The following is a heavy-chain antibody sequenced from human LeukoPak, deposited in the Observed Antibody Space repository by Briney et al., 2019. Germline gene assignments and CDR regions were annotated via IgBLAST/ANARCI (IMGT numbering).Heavy chain of an antibody. J-gene: IGHJ4*02. D-gene: IGHD2-2*01. CDR2: IYWNDDK. CDR1: GFSLSTSGVG. CDR3: AHSSLNLGYCSSTSCLVPFDY. Sequence: SGPTLVNPTQTLTLTCTFSGFSLSTSGVGVGWIRQPPGKALEWLALIYWNDDKRYSPSLKSRLTITKDTSKNQVVLTMTNMDPVDTATYYCAHSSLNLGYCSSTSCLVPFDYWAREPWSPSPQ. V-gene: IGHV2-5*01.